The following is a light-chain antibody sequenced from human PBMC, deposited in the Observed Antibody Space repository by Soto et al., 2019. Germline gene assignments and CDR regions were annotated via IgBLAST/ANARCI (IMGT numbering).Light chain of an antibody. V-gene: IGLV1-44*01. J-gene: IGLJ1*01. CDR1: SSNIGSKT. CDR3: AAWDDSLNGYV. Sequence: QPVLTQPPSASGTPGQRVIISCSGSSSNIGSKTVDWYQQVPGTAPKLLMYTNSQRPSGVPDRFSGSKSGTSASLAIRGLQSEDEADYYCAAWDDSLNGYVFGTGTKLTVL. CDR2: TNS.